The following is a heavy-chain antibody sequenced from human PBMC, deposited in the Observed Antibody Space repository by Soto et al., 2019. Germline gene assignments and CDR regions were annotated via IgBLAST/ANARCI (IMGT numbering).Heavy chain of an antibody. CDR3: ARPLLGSGSYYYYAMAV. J-gene: IGHJ6*02. CDR1: GYSFTSYW. D-gene: IGHD3-10*01. V-gene: IGHV5-10-1*01. Sequence: GESLKISCKGSGYSFTSYWITWVRQMPGKDLEWMGRIDPSDSYTKYSPSFQGHVIISADKSISTAYLQWSSLKASDTAMYYCARPLLGSGSYYYYAMAVWGQGTTVTVSS. CDR2: IDPSDSYT.